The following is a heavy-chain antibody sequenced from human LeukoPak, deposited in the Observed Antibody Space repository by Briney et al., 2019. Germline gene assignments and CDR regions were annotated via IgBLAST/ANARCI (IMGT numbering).Heavy chain of an antibody. J-gene: IGHJ4*02. D-gene: IGHD3-16*02. V-gene: IGHV3-21*06. CDR3: ARANPPGISFFDY. CDR1: GFTFSTYS. CDR2: ISGSSGSI. Sequence: PGGSLRLSCAGSGFTFSTYSMNWVRQAPGKGLEWVSSISGSSGSIYYADSVKDRFTISSDNAENSLYLQMNSLRAEDTAVYYCARANPPGISFFDYWGQGALVTVSS.